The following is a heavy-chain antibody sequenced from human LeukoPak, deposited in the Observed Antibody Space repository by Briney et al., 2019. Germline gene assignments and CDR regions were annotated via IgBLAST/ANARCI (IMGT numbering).Heavy chain of an antibody. CDR2: IKQHGSEK. CDR3: ARDSEQWLVRVFDY. J-gene: IGHJ4*02. V-gene: IGHV3-7*03. D-gene: IGHD6-19*01. CDR1: GFTFSSYW. Sequence: GSLRLSCAASGFTFSSYWMSWVRRAPGKGLEWVANIKQHGSEKYYVDSVKGRFTISRDNAKNSLYLQMNSLRAEDTAVYYCARDSEQWLVRVFDYWGQGTLVTVSS.